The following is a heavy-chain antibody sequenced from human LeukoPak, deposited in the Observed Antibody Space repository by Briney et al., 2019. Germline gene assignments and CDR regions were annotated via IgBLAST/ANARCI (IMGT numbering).Heavy chain of an antibody. V-gene: IGHV1-2*02. CDR1: GYTFTGYY. CDR3: ARRGRDKAEYAPGSYDRSWGY. Sequence: ASVKVSCKASGYTFTGYYMHWVRQAPGQGLEWMGWINPNSGGTNYAQKFQGRVTMTRDTSISTAYMELSRLRSDDTAVYYCARRGRDKAEYAPGSYDRSWGYWGQGTLVTVSS. CDR2: INPNSGGT. J-gene: IGHJ4*02. D-gene: IGHD3-10*01.